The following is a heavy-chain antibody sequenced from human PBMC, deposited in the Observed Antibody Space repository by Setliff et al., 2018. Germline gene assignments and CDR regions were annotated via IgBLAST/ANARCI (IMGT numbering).Heavy chain of an antibody. CDR2: INTNTGNP. CDR1: GYTFTNYA. Sequence: ASVKVSCKASGYTFTNYAMNWVRQAPGQGLEWMGWINTNTGNPTYAQGFTGRFVFSLDTSVSTAYLQISSLKTEDTAVYYCARAITFGGVIVHAECFQHWGRGTLVTVSS. D-gene: IGHD3-16*02. V-gene: IGHV7-4-1*02. J-gene: IGHJ1*01. CDR3: ARAITFGGVIVHAECFQH.